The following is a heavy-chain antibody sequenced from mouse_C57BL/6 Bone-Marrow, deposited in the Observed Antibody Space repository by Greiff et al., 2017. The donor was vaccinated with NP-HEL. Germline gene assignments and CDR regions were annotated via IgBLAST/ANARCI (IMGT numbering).Heavy chain of an antibody. CDR2: IHPNSGST. V-gene: IGHV1-64*01. CDR3: ARERSYYYGTGPSY. D-gene: IGHD1-1*01. J-gene: IGHJ3*01. CDR1: GYTFTSYW. Sequence: QVQLQQPGAELVKPGASVKLSCKASGYTFTSYWMHWVKQRPGQGLEWIGMIHPNSGSTNYNEKFKSKATLTVDKSSSTAYMQLSSLTSEDSAVSYCARERSYYYGTGPSYWGQGTLVTVSA.